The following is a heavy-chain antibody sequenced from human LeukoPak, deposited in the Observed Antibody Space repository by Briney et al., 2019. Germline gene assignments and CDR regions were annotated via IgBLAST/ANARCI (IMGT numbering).Heavy chain of an antibody. J-gene: IGHJ4*02. V-gene: IGHV3-23*01. D-gene: IGHD6-13*01. CDR1: GFTFSSSA. CDR2: ISNNGGYT. Sequence: GGSLRLSCAASGFTFSSSAMSWVRQAPGKGLEWVSAISNNGGYTYYADSVQGRFTISRDNSKNTLYLQMNSLRAEDTAVYYCAREIKDSSLSYYFDYWGQGTLVTVSS. CDR3: AREIKDSSLSYYFDY.